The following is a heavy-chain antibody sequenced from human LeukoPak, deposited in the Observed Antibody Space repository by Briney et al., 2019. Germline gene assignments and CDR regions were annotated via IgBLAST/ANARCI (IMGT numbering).Heavy chain of an antibody. CDR3: AKTGALMWRFIDY. CDR1: GDSMTNYY. J-gene: IGHJ4*02. Sequence: PSETLSLTCTVSGDSMTNYYWNWIRQPPGKGLEWIGYIHHSGTTNYNPSLKSRLTMSVDTSKNQFSLKLTSVSAADTALYFCAKTGALMWRFIDYWGQGIQVIVSS. CDR2: IHHSGTT. V-gene: IGHV4-59*01. D-gene: IGHD2-21*01.